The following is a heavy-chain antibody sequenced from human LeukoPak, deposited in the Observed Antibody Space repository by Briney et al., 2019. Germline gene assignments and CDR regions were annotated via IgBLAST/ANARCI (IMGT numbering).Heavy chain of an antibody. V-gene: IGHV3-74*01. CDR3: ARHPYDILTGPSFDY. D-gene: IGHD3-9*01. J-gene: IGHJ4*02. Sequence: GSLELSLAASGFTFSSDWMHLVRPAPRKGLGWVSRINRDGRSTTYADSVKGRFTISRDNAKNTLYLQMNSLRAEDTAVYYCARHPYDILTGPSFDYWGQGTLVTVSS. CDR1: GFTFSSDW. CDR2: INRDGRST.